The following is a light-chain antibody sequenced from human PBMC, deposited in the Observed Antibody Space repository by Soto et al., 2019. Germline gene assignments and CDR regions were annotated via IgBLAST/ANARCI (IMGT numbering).Light chain of an antibody. CDR1: QNINSY. CDR3: QQSYSTPHT. V-gene: IGKV1-39*01. CDR2: AAS. J-gene: IGKJ2*01. Sequence: DIPMTQSPSSLSASVGDRVTITCRASQNINSYLNWYQQKPGKAPKLLIYAASTLQSGVPSRFSGSGSGTDFTLTISSLQPEDFATYYCQQSYSTPHTFGQGTKVDIK.